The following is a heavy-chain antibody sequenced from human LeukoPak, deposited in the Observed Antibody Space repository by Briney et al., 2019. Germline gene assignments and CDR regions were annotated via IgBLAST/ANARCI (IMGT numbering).Heavy chain of an antibody. CDR1: GFTFSNYG. CDR2: IWYDGSNK. J-gene: IGHJ4*02. V-gene: IGHV3-33*01. CDR3: AREGPRGNSQFDY. D-gene: IGHD2/OR15-2a*01. Sequence: GGSLRLSCAASGFTFSNYGMHWVRQAPGKGLEWVALIWYDGSNKYYTDSVKGRLTTSRDNSKDTLFLQMNSLRAEDTAVYYCAREGPRGNSQFDYWGQGTLVTVSS.